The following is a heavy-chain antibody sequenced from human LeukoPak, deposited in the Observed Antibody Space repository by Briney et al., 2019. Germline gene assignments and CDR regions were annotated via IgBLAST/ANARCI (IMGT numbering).Heavy chain of an antibody. D-gene: IGHD2-15*01. Sequence: GGSLRLSCTGSGFTFSAHWMSWVRQTPGKGPEWVANIKQDGREKHYVDSVKGRLTISRDNAKGSLYLQMNSLRAEDTAVYYCTRDEAAATNWGQGTLVTVSS. J-gene: IGHJ4*02. CDR3: TRDEAAATN. V-gene: IGHV3-7*01. CDR1: GFTFSAHW. CDR2: IKQDGREK.